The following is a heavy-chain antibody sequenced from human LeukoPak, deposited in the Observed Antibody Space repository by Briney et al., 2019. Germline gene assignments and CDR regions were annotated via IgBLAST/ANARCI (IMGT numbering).Heavy chain of an antibody. Sequence: SQTLSLTCTVSGGSISSGGYYWSWIRQHPGKGLEWIGYIYYSGSTYYNPSLKSRVTMSVDTSKNQFSLKLSSVTAADTAVYFCARASSYYFDYWGQGTLVTVSS. CDR3: ARASSYYFDY. V-gene: IGHV4-31*03. D-gene: IGHD6-6*01. J-gene: IGHJ4*02. CDR2: IYYSGST. CDR1: GGSISSGGYY.